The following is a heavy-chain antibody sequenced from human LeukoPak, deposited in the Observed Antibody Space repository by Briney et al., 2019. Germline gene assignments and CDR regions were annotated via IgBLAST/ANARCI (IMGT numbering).Heavy chain of an antibody. CDR2: INPSGGST. CDR1: GYTFTSYY. J-gene: IGHJ4*02. D-gene: IGHD3-22*01. Sequence: ASVKASCKASGYTFTSYYMHWVRQAPGQGLEWMGIINPSGGSTSYAQKFQGRVTMTRDMSTSTVYVELSSLRSEDTAVYYCARDHLGYDSSGYDYWGQGTLVTVPS. V-gene: IGHV1-46*01. CDR3: ARDHLGYDSSGYDY.